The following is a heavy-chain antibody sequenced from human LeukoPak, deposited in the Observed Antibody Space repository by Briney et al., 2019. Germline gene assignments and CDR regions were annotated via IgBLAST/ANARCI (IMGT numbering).Heavy chain of an antibody. CDR1: GFTVSSNY. D-gene: IGHD2-2*01. Sequence: GGSLRLSCAASGFTVSSNYMSWVRQAPGKGLEWVSVIYSGGSTYYADSVKGRFTISRHNSKNTLYLQMNSPRAEDTAVYYCARAARYCSSTSCYSWGQGTLVTVSS. CDR3: ARAARYCSSTSCYS. J-gene: IGHJ5*02. V-gene: IGHV3-53*04. CDR2: IYSGGST.